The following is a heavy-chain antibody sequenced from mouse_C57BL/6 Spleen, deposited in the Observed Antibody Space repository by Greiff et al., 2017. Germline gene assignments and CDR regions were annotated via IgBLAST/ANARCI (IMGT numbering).Heavy chain of an antibody. J-gene: IGHJ4*01. Sequence: VQLQQPGAELVKPGASVKMSCKASGYTFTSYWITWVKQRPGQGLEWIGDIYPGSGSTNYHEKLKSKATLTVDTSSSTTYLQLSSLTSEDSAVYYCARKGADYSNYNARDYWGQGTSVTVSS. V-gene: IGHV1-55*01. CDR3: ARKGADYSNYNARDY. CDR1: GYTFTSYW. D-gene: IGHD2-5*01. CDR2: IYPGSGST.